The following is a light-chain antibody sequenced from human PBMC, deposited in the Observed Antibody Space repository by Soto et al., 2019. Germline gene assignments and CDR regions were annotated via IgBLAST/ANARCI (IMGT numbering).Light chain of an antibody. CDR3: QQYNSYPWT. J-gene: IGKJ1*01. CDR1: QSISSW. V-gene: IGKV1-5*03. Sequence: DIQMTQSPSTLSASVGDRVTITCRASQSISSWLAWYQQKPGKAPKLLIYKASSLESGVPSRFSGSGSGTEFTLTISSLQPDDFETYYCQQYNSYPWTFGQGTKVGIK. CDR2: KAS.